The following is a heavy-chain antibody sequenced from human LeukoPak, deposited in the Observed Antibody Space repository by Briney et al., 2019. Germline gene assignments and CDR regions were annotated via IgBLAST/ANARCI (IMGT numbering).Heavy chain of an antibody. CDR1: GGSISSSSYY. D-gene: IGHD6-13*01. CDR3: ARAEPSPGIAAAGTVDY. V-gene: IGHV4-39*07. J-gene: IGHJ4*02. CDR2: IYYSGST. Sequence: TSETLSLTCTVSGGSISSSSYYWGWIRQPPGKGLEWIGSIYYSGSTYYNPPLKSRVTISVDTSKNQFSLKLSSVTAADTAVYYCARAEPSPGIAAAGTVDYWGQGTLVTASS.